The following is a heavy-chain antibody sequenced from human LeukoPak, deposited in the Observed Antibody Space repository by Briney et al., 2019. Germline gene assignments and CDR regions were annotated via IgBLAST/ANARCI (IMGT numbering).Heavy chain of an antibody. Sequence: SETLSLTCTVSGGSISSSSYYWGWIRQPPGKGLEWIGSTYYSGSTYYNPSLKSRVTISVDTSKNQFSLKLTSVTAADTAVYYCATFQTNWFDPWGQGTLVTVSS. CDR1: GGSISSSSYY. V-gene: IGHV4-39*01. CDR3: ATFQTNWFDP. J-gene: IGHJ5*02. CDR2: TYYSGST.